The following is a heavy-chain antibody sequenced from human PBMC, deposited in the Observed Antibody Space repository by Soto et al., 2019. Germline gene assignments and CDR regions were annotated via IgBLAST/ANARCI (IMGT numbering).Heavy chain of an antibody. Sequence: QVQLVQSGAEVKKPGSSVKVSCMTSGGSFSGYVFTWVRQAPGQGLEWMGRIIPVHNITNYAESLQGRVMISADTSSSTNYMELSTLRSDDTAVYFCGRAKSIFGIVTDVYDIWGQGTMVIVSS. CDR2: IIPVHNIT. D-gene: IGHD3-3*01. CDR1: GGSFSGYV. V-gene: IGHV1-69*04. CDR3: GRAKSIFGIVTDVYDI. J-gene: IGHJ3*02.